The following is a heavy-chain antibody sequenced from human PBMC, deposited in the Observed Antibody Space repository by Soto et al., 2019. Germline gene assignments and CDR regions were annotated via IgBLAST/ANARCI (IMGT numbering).Heavy chain of an antibody. D-gene: IGHD2-2*01. Sequence: GGSLRLSCAASGFTFSSYSMHWVRQAPGKGLEWVSAISSSSSSTYYADSVKGRFTISRDKSKNPLYLQMNSLRAEDTAVYYSAKGLGVVAGWGRINNALDIWGQGTTVTVSS. CDR1: GFTFSSYS. J-gene: IGHJ3*02. CDR3: AKGLGVVAGWGRINNALDI. CDR2: ISSSSSST. V-gene: IGHV3-21*01.